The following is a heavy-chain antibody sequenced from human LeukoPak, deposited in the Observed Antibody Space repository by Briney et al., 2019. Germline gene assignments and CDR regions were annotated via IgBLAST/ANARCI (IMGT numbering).Heavy chain of an antibody. V-gene: IGHV1-2*02. D-gene: IGHD1-26*01. J-gene: IGHJ4*02. CDR3: ARKGPATTHFDY. Sequence: ASVKVSCKASGGTLSSYAISWVRQAPGQGLEWMGGINPNSGGTNYAQRFQGRVTMTRDTSISTAYMELSRLRSDDAAVYYCARKGPATTHFDYWGQGTLVTVSS. CDR1: GGTLSSYA. CDR2: INPNSGGT.